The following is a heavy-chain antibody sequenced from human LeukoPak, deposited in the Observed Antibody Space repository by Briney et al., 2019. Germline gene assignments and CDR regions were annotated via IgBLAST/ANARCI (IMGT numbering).Heavy chain of an antibody. CDR3: ARRTTGDDY. CDR2: ISSSGLTL. V-gene: IGHV3-48*03. D-gene: IGHD4-17*01. J-gene: IGHJ4*02. Sequence: GGSLRLSCAASGFTFSSYEMNWVRQAPGRGREWVSYISSSGLTLYYGVSVKGRFIISRDNAKNSLYLQMNSMRAEDTAVYYCARRTTGDDYWGQGTLVTVSS. CDR1: GFTFSSYE.